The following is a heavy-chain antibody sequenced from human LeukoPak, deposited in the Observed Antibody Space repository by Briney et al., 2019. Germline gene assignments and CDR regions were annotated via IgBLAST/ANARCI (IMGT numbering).Heavy chain of an antibody. CDR2: IIPILGIA. D-gene: IGHD2-21*01. CDR3: ARDLEDIVVVIDIQSYAFDI. Sequence: SVEVSCKASGGTFSSYAISWVRQAPGQGLEWMGRIIPILGIANYAQKFQGRVTITADKSTSIAYMELSSLRSEDTAVYYCARDLEDIVVVIDIQSYAFDIWGQGTMVTVSS. J-gene: IGHJ3*02. CDR1: GGTFSSYA. V-gene: IGHV1-69*04.